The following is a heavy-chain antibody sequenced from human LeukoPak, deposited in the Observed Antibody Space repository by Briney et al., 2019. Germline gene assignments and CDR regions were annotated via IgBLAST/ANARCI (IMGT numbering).Heavy chain of an antibody. J-gene: IGHJ6*03. D-gene: IGHD3-10*01. Sequence: GGSLRLSCAASGFTFSSYSMNWVRQAPGKGLEWVSYISSSSSTIYYADSVKGRFTISRDNAKNSLYLQMNSLRAEDTAVYYCARARSRGGYYMDVWGKGTTVTVSS. CDR1: GFTFSSYS. CDR2: ISSSSSTI. V-gene: IGHV3-48*01. CDR3: ARARSRGGYYMDV.